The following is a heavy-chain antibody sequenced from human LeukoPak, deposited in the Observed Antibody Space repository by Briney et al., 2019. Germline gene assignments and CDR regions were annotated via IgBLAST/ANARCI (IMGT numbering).Heavy chain of an antibody. CDR1: GDSISSYY. V-gene: IGHV4-59*01. J-gene: IGHJ6*02. CDR2: IYYSGST. Sequence: SETLSLTCTVSGDSISSYYWSWIRQPPGKGLEWIGYIYYSGSTNYNPSLKSRVTISVDTSKNQFSLKLSSVTAADTAVYYCARGVLEYRGGGMDVWGQGTTVTVSS. D-gene: IGHD3-16*02. CDR3: ARGVLEYRGGGMDV.